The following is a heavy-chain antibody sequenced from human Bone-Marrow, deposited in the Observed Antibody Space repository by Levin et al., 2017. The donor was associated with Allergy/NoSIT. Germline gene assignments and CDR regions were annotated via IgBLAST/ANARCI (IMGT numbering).Heavy chain of an antibody. CDR3: ARGWFGELLSH. V-gene: IGHV3-53*01. Sequence: ASVKVSCAASGFTVSSNYMSWVRQAPGKGPEWVSVIYSGGSTYYADSVTGRFTISSDNSKNNLYLQMNSLRAEDTAVYYCARGWFGELLSHWGQGTLVTVSS. J-gene: IGHJ4*02. D-gene: IGHD3-10*01. CDR2: IYSGGST. CDR1: GFTVSSNY.